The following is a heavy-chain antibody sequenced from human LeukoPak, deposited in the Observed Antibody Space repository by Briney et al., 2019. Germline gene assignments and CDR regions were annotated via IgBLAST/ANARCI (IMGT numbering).Heavy chain of an antibody. V-gene: IGHV1-69*05. Sequence: SVKVSCKASGYTFTGHYMHWVRQAPGQGLEWMGRIIPIFGTANYAQKFQGRVTITTDESTSTAYMELSSLRSEDTAVYYCARTPLGQWLAYYFDYWGQGTLVTVSS. CDR2: IIPIFGTA. J-gene: IGHJ4*02. CDR3: ARTPLGQWLAYYFDY. CDR1: GYTFTGHY. D-gene: IGHD6-19*01.